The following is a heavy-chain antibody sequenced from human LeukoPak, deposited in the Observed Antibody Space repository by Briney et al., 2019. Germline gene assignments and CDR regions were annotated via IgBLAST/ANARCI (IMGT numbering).Heavy chain of an antibody. CDR2: ISYDGSNK. V-gene: IGHV3-30*04. D-gene: IGHD3-16*01. CDR3: ANWGRFDP. Sequence: PGGSLRLSCAASGFTFSSYAMHWVRQAPGKGLEWVAVISYDGSNKYYADSVKGRFTISRDNSKNTLYLQMNSLRAEDTAVYYCANWGRFDPWGQGTLVTVSS. CDR1: GFTFSSYA. J-gene: IGHJ5*02.